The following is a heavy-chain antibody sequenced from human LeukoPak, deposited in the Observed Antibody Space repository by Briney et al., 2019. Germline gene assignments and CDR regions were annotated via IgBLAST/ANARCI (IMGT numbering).Heavy chain of an antibody. Sequence: SETLSLTCTVSGGSISSSSYYWGWIRQPPGKGLEWIGSIYYSGSTYYNPSLKSRVTISVDTSKNQFSLKLSSVTAADTAVYYCARKLGYCSGGSCYLCDYWGQGTLVTVSS. CDR2: IYYSGST. J-gene: IGHJ4*02. D-gene: IGHD2-15*01. CDR1: GGSISSSSYY. CDR3: ARKLGYCSGGSCYLCDY. V-gene: IGHV4-39*01.